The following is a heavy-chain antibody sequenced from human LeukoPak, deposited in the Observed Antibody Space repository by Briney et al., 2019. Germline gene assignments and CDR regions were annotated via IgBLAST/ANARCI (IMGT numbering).Heavy chain of an antibody. Sequence: SETLSLTCAVSGYSISSGYYWGWIRQPPGKGLEWIGTIYHSGTTYYNPSLKSRVTISVDTSKNQFSLKLSSVTAADTAVYYCSRGGKYYDFWSGAKNGIDYWGQGTLVTVSS. V-gene: IGHV4-38-2*01. D-gene: IGHD3-3*01. CDR1: GYSISSGYY. CDR3: SRGGKYYDFWSGAKNGIDY. J-gene: IGHJ4*02. CDR2: IYHSGTT.